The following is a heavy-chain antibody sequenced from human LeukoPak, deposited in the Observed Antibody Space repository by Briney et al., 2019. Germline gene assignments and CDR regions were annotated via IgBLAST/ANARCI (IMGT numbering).Heavy chain of an antibody. Sequence: GGSLRLSCAASGFTFSSYEMNWVRQAPGKGLEWVSYISTSGSTRNYADSVQGRFTISRDNAENSLYLQMNSLRAEDTAVYYCARVRASLDYWDPGTLVTVSS. CDR3: ARVRASLDY. D-gene: IGHD3-10*01. V-gene: IGHV3-48*03. J-gene: IGHJ4*02. CDR1: GFTFSSYE. CDR2: ISTSGSTR.